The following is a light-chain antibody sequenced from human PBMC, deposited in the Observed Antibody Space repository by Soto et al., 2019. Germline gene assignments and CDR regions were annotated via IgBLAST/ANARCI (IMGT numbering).Light chain of an antibody. V-gene: IGKV4-1*01. CDR1: QSVLYSSNNKNY. CDR2: WAS. CDR3: QQSRSRVP. J-gene: IGKJ4*01. Sequence: DIVMTQSPDSLAVSLGERATINCKSSQSVLYSSNNKNYFSWFQQKPGQPPKLLIYWASTRESGVPDRFSGSGSGTDFTLTISSLQAEDVAVYYGQQSRSRVPVGGGTKVEIK.